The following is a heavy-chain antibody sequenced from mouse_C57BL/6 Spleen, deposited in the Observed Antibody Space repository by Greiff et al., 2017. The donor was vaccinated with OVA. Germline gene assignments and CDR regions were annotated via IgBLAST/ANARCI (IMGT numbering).Heavy chain of an antibody. D-gene: IGHD1-3*01. Sequence: QVQLKQSGPELVKPGASVKISCKASGYAFSSSWMNWVKQRPGKGLEWIGRLYPGDGDTNYNGKFKGKATLTADKSSSTAYMQLSSLTSEDSAVYFCARDEGSGIFAYWGQGTLVTVSA. CDR3: ARDEGSGIFAY. J-gene: IGHJ3*01. CDR1: GYAFSSSW. CDR2: LYPGDGDT. V-gene: IGHV1-82*01.